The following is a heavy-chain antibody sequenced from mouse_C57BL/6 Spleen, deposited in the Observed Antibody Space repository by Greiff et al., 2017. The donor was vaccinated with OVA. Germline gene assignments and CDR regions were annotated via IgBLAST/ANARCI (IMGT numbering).Heavy chain of an antibody. J-gene: IGHJ4*01. CDR3: ARSNYEDYAMDY. V-gene: IGHV5-17*01. CDR1: GFTFSDYG. CDR2: ISSGSSTI. D-gene: IGHD2-5*01. Sequence: EVHLVESGGGLVKPGGSLKLSCAASGFTFSDYGMHWVRQAPEKGLEWVAYISSGSSTIYYADTVKGRFTISRDNAKNTLFLQMTSLRSEDTAMYYCARSNYEDYAMDYWGQGTSVTVSS.